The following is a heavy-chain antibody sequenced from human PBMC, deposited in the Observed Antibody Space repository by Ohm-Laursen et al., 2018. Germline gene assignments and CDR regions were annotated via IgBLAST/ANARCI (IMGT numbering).Heavy chain of an antibody. V-gene: IGHV3-53*01. CDR1: GFTFSSYA. CDR3: ARVWVGASGSDY. J-gene: IGHJ4*02. Sequence: SLRLSCSASGFTFSSYAMSWVRQAPGKGLEWVSAIHSGGSTYYADSVKGRFTISRDNSKNTLYLQMNSLRAEDTAVYYCARVWVGASGSDYWGQGTLVTVSS. D-gene: IGHD1-26*01. CDR2: IHSGGST.